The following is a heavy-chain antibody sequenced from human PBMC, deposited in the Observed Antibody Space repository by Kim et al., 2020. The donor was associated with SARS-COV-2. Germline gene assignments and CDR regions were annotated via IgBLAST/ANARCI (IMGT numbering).Heavy chain of an antibody. CDR2: GGT. Sequence: GGTNNNRSLKCRVTKAVDTSKNQFSLKLSSVTAADTAVYYCARRSGWYDYWGQGTLVTVSS. V-gene: IGHV4-39*01. D-gene: IGHD6-19*01. CDR3: ARRSGWYDY. J-gene: IGHJ4*02.